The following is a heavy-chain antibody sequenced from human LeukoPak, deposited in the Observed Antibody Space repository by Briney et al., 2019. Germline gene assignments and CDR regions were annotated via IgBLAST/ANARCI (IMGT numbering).Heavy chain of an antibody. V-gene: IGHV3-48*03. D-gene: IGHD1-14*01. J-gene: IGHJ4*02. CDR3: ARVNPHRHGIDY. CDR2: ISSSGSTI. CDR1: GFTFSSYE. Sequence: GGSLRLSCAASGFTFSSYEMNWVRQAPGKGLEWVSYISSSGSTIYYADSVKGRFTISRDNAKNSLYLQMNSLRAEDTAVYYCARVNPHRHGIDYWGQGTLVTVSS.